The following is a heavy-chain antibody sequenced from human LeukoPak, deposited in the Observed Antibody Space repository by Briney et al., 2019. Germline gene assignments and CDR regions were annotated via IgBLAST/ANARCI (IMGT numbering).Heavy chain of an antibody. V-gene: IGHV4-59*08. CDR2: IYYSGST. CDR3: ARAVGYSYGQSD. D-gene: IGHD5-18*01. J-gene: IGHJ4*02. CDR1: GGSISSYY. Sequence: SETLSLTCTVSGGSISSYYWSWIRQPPGKGLEWIGYIYYSGSTNYNPSFKSRVTISVDTSKNQFSLKLSSVTAADTAVYYCARAVGYSYGQSDWGQGTLVTVSS.